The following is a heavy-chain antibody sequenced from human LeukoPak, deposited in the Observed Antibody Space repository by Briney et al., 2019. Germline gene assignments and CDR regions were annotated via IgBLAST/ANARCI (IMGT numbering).Heavy chain of an antibody. CDR3: ARDLRPFKDTAMVQIGY. Sequence: ASVKVSCKASGYTFTSYGISWVRQAPGQGLEWMGWISAYNGNTNYAQKLQGRVTMTTDTSTSTAYMELRSLRSDDTAVYYCARDLRPFKDTAMVQIGYWGQGTLVTVSS. CDR1: GYTFTSYG. D-gene: IGHD5-18*01. V-gene: IGHV1-18*01. CDR2: ISAYNGNT. J-gene: IGHJ4*02.